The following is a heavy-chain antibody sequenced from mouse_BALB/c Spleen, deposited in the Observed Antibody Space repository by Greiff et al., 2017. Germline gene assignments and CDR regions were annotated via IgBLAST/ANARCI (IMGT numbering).Heavy chain of an antibody. CDR3: ARQYYYGSSYDAMDY. CDR1: GFTFSSYG. CDR2: ISSGGSYT. D-gene: IGHD1-1*01. J-gene: IGHJ4*01. V-gene: IGHV5-6*02. Sequence: DVKLVESGGDLVKPGGSLKLSCAASGFTFSSYGMSWVRQTPDKRLEWVATISSGGSYTYYPDSVKGRFTISRDNAKNTLYLQMSSLKSEDTAMYYCARQYYYGSSYDAMDYWGQGTSVTVSS.